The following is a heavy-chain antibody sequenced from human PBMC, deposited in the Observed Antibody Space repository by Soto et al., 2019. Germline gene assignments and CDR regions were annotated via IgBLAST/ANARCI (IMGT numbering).Heavy chain of an antibody. CDR3: ARGLGLGDC. V-gene: IGHV1-46*01. CDR2: INPNGGST. D-gene: IGHD3-9*01. Sequence: QVQLVQSGAEVKKPGASVKVSCKASGYTFSSYYIHWLRQAPGQGLEWIGIINPNGGSTNYAQNFEGRLTVTRDTSTATVYMVLSALTSDDTAMYDCARGLGLGDCWGQGTLVTVSS. CDR1: GYTFSSYY. J-gene: IGHJ4*02.